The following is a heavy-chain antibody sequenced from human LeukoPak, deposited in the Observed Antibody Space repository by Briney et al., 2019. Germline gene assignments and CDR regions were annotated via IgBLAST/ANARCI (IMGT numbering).Heavy chain of an antibody. D-gene: IGHD2-2*02. V-gene: IGHV3-21*01. Sequence: GESLSLSCAPSGVALRTASMKCVRDHSGKAVVGLPSISSASTFIHYANSVKGRFTISRDNANKSMYIQMNGLRAEDSAVYYCARDDCSSTRCYTVDYWGQGILVTVSS. CDR1: GVALRTAS. CDR2: ISSASTFI. J-gene: IGHJ4*02. CDR3: ARDDCSSTRCYTVDY.